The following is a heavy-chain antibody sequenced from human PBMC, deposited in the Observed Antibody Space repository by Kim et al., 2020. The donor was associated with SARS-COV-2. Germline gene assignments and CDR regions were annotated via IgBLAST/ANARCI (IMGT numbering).Heavy chain of an antibody. D-gene: IGHD1-26*01. CDR2: VTGDGTTT. CDR3: AKEGGTIYFDS. Sequence: GGSLRLSCAASGFTFHDYTMHWVRQLPGRGLEWVSLVTGDGTTTYSSDAVSGRFTISRDNSRTSLYLQMKSLRIEDTAVYYCAKEGGTIYFDSWGQGTLVTVSS. V-gene: IGHV3-43*01. CDR1: GFTFHDYT. J-gene: IGHJ4*02.